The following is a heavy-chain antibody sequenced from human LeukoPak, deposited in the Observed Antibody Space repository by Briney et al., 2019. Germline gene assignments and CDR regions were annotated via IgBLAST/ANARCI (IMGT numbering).Heavy chain of an antibody. CDR2: INSDGSST. D-gene: IGHD4-11*01. J-gene: IGHJ4*02. CDR1: GFTFSSYW. V-gene: IGHV3-74*01. CDR3: ARALIDYLGRDC. Sequence: GGSLRLSCAASGFTFSSYWMHWVRHAPGKGLVWVSRINSDGSSTSYADSVKGRFTISRDNAKNTLYLQMNSLRAEDTAVYYCARALIDYLGRDCWGRGTLVTVSS.